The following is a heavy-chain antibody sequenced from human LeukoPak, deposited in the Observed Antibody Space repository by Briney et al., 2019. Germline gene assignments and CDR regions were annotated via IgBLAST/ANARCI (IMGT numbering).Heavy chain of an antibody. J-gene: IGHJ3*02. CDR2: INHSGST. CDR1: GGSFSGYY. Sequence: KASETLSLTCAVSGGSFSGYYWTWIRQPPGKGLEWIGEINHSGSTNYNPSLKSRVTISVDTSKNQFSLKLSSVTAADTAVYYCARAQPVYSYGHPGAFDIWGQGTMVTVSS. CDR3: ARAQPVYSYGHPGAFDI. V-gene: IGHV4-34*01. D-gene: IGHD5-18*01.